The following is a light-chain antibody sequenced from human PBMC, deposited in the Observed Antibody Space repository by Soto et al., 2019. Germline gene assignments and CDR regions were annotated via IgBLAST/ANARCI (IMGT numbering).Light chain of an antibody. CDR2: EVT. J-gene: IGLJ1*01. CDR3: SSYTDSAFHV. V-gene: IGLV2-8*01. Sequence: QSALTQPPSATGSPGQSVTISCTGTSSDVGTNNYVSWYQQHPGKAPKLLIFEVTKRPPGVPDRFSGSKSDNTASLTVSGLQAEDEADYYCSSYTDSAFHVFGTGTKVTV. CDR1: SSDVGTNNY.